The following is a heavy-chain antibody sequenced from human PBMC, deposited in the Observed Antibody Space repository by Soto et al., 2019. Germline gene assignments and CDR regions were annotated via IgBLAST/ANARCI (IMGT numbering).Heavy chain of an antibody. CDR2: IWSGGGSK. V-gene: IGHV3-33*01. Sequence: QVQLVESGGGLVQPGRSLTLSCAASGFAFGNYGIHWVRQAPGKGLEWVSVIWSGGGSKYYGDSVKGRFTISRDNSKNRVNRQMTSLRAENTAVFYGARERWKEPAVKETVSRFDCWGPGKLVTVSS. J-gene: IGHJ4*02. CDR1: GFAFGNYG. CDR3: ARERWKEPAVKETVSRFDC. D-gene: IGHD2-2*01.